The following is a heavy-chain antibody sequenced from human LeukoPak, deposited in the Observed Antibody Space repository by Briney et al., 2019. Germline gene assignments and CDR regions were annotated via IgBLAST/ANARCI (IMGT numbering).Heavy chain of an antibody. CDR1: GFAFSNYA. CDR2: ITGGGADT. D-gene: IGHD2-15*01. J-gene: IGHJ4*02. Sequence: GGSLRLSCAASGFAFSNYAMAWVRQAPGKEPEWVSVITGGGADTYQIDSVKGRFTISRDNSKNTLYLQLNSLRAEDTAVYFCAKGTLGHCNGASCYPLDYWGQGTLVTVSS. CDR3: AKGTLGHCNGASCYPLDY. V-gene: IGHV3-23*01.